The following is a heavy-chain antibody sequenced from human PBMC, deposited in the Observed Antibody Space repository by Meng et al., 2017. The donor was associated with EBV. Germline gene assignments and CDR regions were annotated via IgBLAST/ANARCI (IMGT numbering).Heavy chain of an antibody. CDR3: TRMSSPLDY. V-gene: IGHV3-73*01. Sequence: GERVEAGGGLVRPGGTLKLSCAGSGFPFSGSAMHWGRQAPGKGLEWVGRIRSKAKSYATAYAASVKGRFTISRDDSKNTAYLQMNSLKTEDTAVYYCTRMSSPLDYWGQGTLVTVSS. J-gene: IGHJ4*02. D-gene: IGHD2-2*01. CDR1: GFPFSGSA. CDR2: IRSKAKSYAT.